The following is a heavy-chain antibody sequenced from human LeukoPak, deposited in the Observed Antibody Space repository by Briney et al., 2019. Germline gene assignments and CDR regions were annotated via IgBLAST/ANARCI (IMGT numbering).Heavy chain of an antibody. CDR3: AKLLYYYDSSQPY. CDR1: GFTFSSYA. J-gene: IGHJ4*02. CDR2: ISYDGSNK. D-gene: IGHD3-22*01. Sequence: GGSLRLSCAASGFTFSSYAMHWVRPAPGKGLEWVAVISYDGSNKYYADSVKGRFTISRDNSKNTLYLQMNSLRAEDTAVYYCAKLLYYYDSSQPYWGQGTLVTVSS. V-gene: IGHV3-30*04.